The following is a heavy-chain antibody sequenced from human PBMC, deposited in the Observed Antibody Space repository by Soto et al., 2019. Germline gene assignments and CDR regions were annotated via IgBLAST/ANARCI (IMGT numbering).Heavy chain of an antibody. V-gene: IGHV7-4-1*01. CDR3: ARGTKNQLRFLEWLRYSPRLAEELDAFDI. Sequence: ASVKVSCKASGYTFTSYAMNWVRQAPGQGLEWMGWINTNTGNPTYAQGFTGRFVFSLDTSVSTAYLQICSLKAEDTAVYYCARGTKNQLRFLEWLRYSPRLAEELDAFDIWGQGTMVTVSS. D-gene: IGHD3-3*01. CDR1: GYTFTSYA. J-gene: IGHJ3*02. CDR2: INTNTGNP.